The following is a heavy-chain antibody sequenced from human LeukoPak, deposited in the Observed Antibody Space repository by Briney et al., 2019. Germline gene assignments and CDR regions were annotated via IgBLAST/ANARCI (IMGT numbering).Heavy chain of an antibody. V-gene: IGHV3-74*01. J-gene: IGHJ4*02. CDR3: ASPAYGDYALFDY. CDR2: INSDGSST. Sequence: PGGSLRLSCAASGFTFSSYWMHWVRQAPGKGLVWVSRINSDGSSTSYADSVKGRFTISRDNAKNTLYLQMNSLRAEDTAVYYCASPAYGDYALFDYWGQGTLVTVSS. D-gene: IGHD4-17*01. CDR1: GFTFSSYW.